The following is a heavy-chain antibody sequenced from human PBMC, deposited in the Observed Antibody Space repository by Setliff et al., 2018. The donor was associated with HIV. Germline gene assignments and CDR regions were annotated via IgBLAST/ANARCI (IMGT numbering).Heavy chain of an antibody. CDR2: INPSSGGT. CDR1: GYTFTNYY. CDR3: VRDRGDATIFSWGHYFDY. J-gene: IGHJ4*02. D-gene: IGHD3-3*01. Sequence: ASVKVSCQASGYTFTNYYMHWVRQAPGQGLEWMGVINPSSGGTHYAQKFQGRVTMARDTSTTTVYMDLSSLTSEDTAVYFCVRDRGDATIFSWGHYFDYWGPGTQVTVSS. V-gene: IGHV1-46*01.